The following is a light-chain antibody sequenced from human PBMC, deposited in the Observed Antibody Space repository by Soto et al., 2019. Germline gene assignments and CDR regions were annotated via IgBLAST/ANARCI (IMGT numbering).Light chain of an antibody. CDR3: QQYGSSPRT. CDR1: QSVSSSY. J-gene: IGKJ2*01. Sequence: EIVLTQSPGTLSLSPGERATLSCRASQSVSSSYLAWYQQKPGQAPRLLIYGASSRATGIPDRFSGSGSGTDFTLTISRLEPEDFEVYYFQQYGSSPRTFGQGTKLEIK. V-gene: IGKV3-20*01. CDR2: GAS.